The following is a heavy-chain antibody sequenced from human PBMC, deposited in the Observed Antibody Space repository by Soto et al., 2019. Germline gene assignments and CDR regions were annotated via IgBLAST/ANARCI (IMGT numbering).Heavy chain of an antibody. Sequence: GESLRVSCAASGFTFSSYAMSWVRQAPGKGLEWVSAISGSGGSTYYADSVKGRFTISRDNSKNTLYLQMNSLRAEDTAVYYCAKDPLVVVVPAAIPRSWFDPWGQGTLVPVSS. V-gene: IGHV3-23*01. CDR2: ISGSGGST. J-gene: IGHJ5*02. CDR3: AKDPLVVVVPAAIPRSWFDP. CDR1: GFTFSSYA. D-gene: IGHD2-2*02.